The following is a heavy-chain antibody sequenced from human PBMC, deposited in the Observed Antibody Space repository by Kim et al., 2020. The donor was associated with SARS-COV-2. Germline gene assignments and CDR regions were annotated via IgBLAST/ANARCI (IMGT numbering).Heavy chain of an antibody. Sequence: DSVKGRSTISRDNAKNSLYLQMIRLRAEDTAVYYCARAGKVGSGYHAFDIWGQGTMVTVSS. CDR3: ARAGKVGSGYHAFDI. V-gene: IGHV3-7*01. J-gene: IGHJ3*02. D-gene: IGHD3-22*01.